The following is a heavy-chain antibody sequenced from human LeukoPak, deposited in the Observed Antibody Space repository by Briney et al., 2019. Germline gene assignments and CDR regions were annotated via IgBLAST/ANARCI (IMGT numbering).Heavy chain of an antibody. CDR2: INPSGGST. CDR1: GYTFTSYY. J-gene: IGHJ3*02. CDR3: ARECGGGEASDAFDI. Sequence: ASVKVSCKASGYTFTSYYMRWVRQAPGQGLEWMGIINPSGGSTSYAQKFQGRVTMTRDMSTGTVYMELSSLRSEDTAVYYCARECGGGEASDAFDIWGQGTMVTVSS. D-gene: IGHD3-10*01. V-gene: IGHV1-46*01.